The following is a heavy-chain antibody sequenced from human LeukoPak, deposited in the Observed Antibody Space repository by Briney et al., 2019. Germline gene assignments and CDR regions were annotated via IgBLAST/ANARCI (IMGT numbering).Heavy chain of an antibody. CDR2: IYYSGNT. CDR3: ARGPYSYDSSGAFDI. D-gene: IGHD3-22*01. J-gene: IGHJ3*02. CDR1: GVSISSSNSY. Sequence: SETLSLTCTVSGVSISSSNSYWGWIRQPPGKGLGWIGSIYYSGNTYYNPSLKSRVTISVDTSKNQFSLKLSSVTAADTAVYFCARGPYSYDSSGAFDIWGQGTMVTVSS. V-gene: IGHV4-39*07.